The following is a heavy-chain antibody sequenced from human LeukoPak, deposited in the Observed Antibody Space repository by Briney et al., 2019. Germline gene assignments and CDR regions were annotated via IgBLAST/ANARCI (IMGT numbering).Heavy chain of an antibody. D-gene: IGHD6-19*01. V-gene: IGHV3-48*02. CDR1: GFTLSSYN. J-gene: IGHJ4*02. CDR3: ARGRIAVAGTFDY. Sequence: PGGSLRLSCAASGFTLSSYNMNWVRQAPGKGLEWVSYISSSSLSIYNADSVQGRFTISRDNAKNSLFLQMHSLRDEDTAVYYCARGRIAVAGTFDYWGQGTLVTVSS. CDR2: ISSSSLSI.